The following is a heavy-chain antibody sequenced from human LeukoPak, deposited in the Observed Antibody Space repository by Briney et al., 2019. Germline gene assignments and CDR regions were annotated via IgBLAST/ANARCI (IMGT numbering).Heavy chain of an antibody. CDR3: ARDGYYYDSSGPFDY. D-gene: IGHD3-22*01. CDR2: IWYDGSNI. CDR1: GFTFSSYG. J-gene: IGHJ4*02. Sequence: GGSLRLSCAASGFTFSSYGMHWVRQAPGKGLEWVAVIWYDGSNIYYADSVKGRFTISRDNSKNTLYLQMNSLRAEDTAVYYCARDGYYYDSSGPFDYWGQGTLVTVSS. V-gene: IGHV3-33*01.